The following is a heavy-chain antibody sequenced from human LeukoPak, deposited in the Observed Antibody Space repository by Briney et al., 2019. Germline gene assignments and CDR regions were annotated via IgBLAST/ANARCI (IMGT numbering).Heavy chain of an antibody. CDR1: GGSVSSGSYY. J-gene: IGHJ4*02. CDR3: ARDRSGYQYYFDY. Sequence: SETLSLTCTVSGGSVSSGSYYWSWIRQPPGKGLEWIGYIYYSGSTYYNPSLKSRVTISVDTSKNQFSLKLSSVTAADTAVYYCARDRSGYQYYFDYWGQGTLVTVSS. D-gene: IGHD3-22*01. CDR2: IYYSGST. V-gene: IGHV4-61*01.